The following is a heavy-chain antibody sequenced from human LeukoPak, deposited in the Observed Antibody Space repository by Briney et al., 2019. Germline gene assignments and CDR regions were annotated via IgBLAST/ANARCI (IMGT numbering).Heavy chain of an antibody. CDR2: ITWNSDDM. D-gene: IGHD1-1*01. Sequence: GGSLRLSCAASGFSFEAYGMYWVRQAPGKGLEWVSGITWNSDDMAYADSVKGRFTISRDNAKNCLYLQMNSLTVEDTALYYCTRVTSSRTGFDYWGQGTLVTVSS. CDR3: TRVTSSRTGFDY. J-gene: IGHJ4*02. V-gene: IGHV3-9*01. CDR1: GFSFEAYG.